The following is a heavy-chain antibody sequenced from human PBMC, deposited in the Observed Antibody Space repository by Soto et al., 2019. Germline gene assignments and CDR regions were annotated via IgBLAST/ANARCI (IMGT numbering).Heavy chain of an antibody. Sequence: VESLRLSCAASGFTFDDYTMHWVRQAPGKGLEWVSLISWDGGSTYYADSVKGRFTISRDNSKNSLYLQMNSLRTEDTALYYCAKDQGIAAAGAPDAFDIWGQGTMVTVSS. D-gene: IGHD6-13*01. J-gene: IGHJ3*02. CDR1: GFTFDDYT. V-gene: IGHV3-43*01. CDR3: AKDQGIAAAGAPDAFDI. CDR2: ISWDGGST.